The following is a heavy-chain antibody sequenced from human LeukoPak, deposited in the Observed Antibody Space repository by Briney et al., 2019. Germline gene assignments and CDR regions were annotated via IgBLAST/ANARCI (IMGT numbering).Heavy chain of an antibody. D-gene: IGHD2-2*01. Sequence: SQTLSLTCTVSGGSISSGGYYWSWIRQHPGKGLEWIGYIYYSGSTYYNPSLKSRVTISVVTSKNQFSLKLSSVTAADTAVYYCARTTQLPERGDAFDIWGQGTMVTVSS. CDR2: IYYSGST. J-gene: IGHJ3*02. CDR1: GGSISSGGYY. CDR3: ARTTQLPERGDAFDI. V-gene: IGHV4-31*03.